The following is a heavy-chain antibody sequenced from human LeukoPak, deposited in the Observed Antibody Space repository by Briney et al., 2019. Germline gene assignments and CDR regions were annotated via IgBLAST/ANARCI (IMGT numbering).Heavy chain of an antibody. Sequence: PSETLSLTCTGSGGSISSSNYYWGWIRQPPGKGLEWIGSIYYSRSTSYNPSLKSRVTISVDTSKNQFSLKLSSVTAADTAVYFCARLHGESLTAGGIDPWGQGTLVTVSS. J-gene: IGHJ5*02. V-gene: IGHV4-39*01. CDR3: ARLHGESLTAGGIDP. CDR2: IYYSRST. CDR1: GGSISSSNYY. D-gene: IGHD1-20*01.